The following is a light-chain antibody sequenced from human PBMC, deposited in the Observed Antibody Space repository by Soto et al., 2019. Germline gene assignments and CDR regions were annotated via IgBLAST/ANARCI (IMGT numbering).Light chain of an antibody. CDR2: DNN. CDR3: GTWDSSLSDVV. J-gene: IGLJ2*01. Sequence: QSVLTQPPSVSAAPGQKVTISCSGSSSNIGNNYVSWYQQLPGTAPKLLIYDNNKRPSGIPDRFSGSKSGTSATLGITGLQTEDEADYYCGTWDSSLSDVVFGGGTKLTVL. CDR1: SSNIGNNY. V-gene: IGLV1-51*01.